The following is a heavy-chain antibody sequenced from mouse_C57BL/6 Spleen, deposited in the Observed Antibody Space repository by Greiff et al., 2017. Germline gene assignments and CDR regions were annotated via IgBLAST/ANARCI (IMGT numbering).Heavy chain of an antibody. V-gene: IGHV7-3*01. Sequence: EVQRVESGGGLVQPGGSLSLSCAASGFTFTDYYMSWVRQPPGKALEWLGFIRNKANGYTTEYSASVKGRFTISRDNSQSILYLQMNALRAEDSATYYCARSSYYYGSSYFDYWGQGTTLTVSS. CDR3: ARSSYYYGSSYFDY. J-gene: IGHJ2*01. CDR2: IRNKANGYTT. CDR1: GFTFTDYY. D-gene: IGHD1-1*01.